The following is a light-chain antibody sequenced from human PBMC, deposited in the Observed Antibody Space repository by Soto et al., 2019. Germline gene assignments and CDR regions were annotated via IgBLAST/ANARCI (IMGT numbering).Light chain of an antibody. V-gene: IGKV3-20*01. J-gene: IGKJ5*01. CDR1: QSVSSNY. CDR2: AAS. Sequence: EIVLTQSPGTLSLSPGERATLSCRASQSVSSNYLGWYQQKPGQAPRLLIYAASSRATGIPDRFSGSGSGTDFTLTISRLEPEDFALYYCQHYVERSPITFGQGTRREIK. CDR3: QHYVERSPIT.